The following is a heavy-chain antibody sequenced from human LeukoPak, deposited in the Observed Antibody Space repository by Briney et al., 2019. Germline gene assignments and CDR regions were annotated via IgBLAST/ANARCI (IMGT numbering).Heavy chain of an antibody. CDR2: INSDGNTT. CDR3: ARDFVEFDY. J-gene: IGHJ4*02. CDR1: GFTFSSYG. V-gene: IGHV3-74*01. Sequence: GGSLRLSCAASGFTFSSYGMHWVRQAPGKGLVWVSRINSDGNTTSYADSVKGRFTVSRDNAKNTLYLQMNSLRAEDTAVYYCARDFVEFDYWGQGTLVTVSS. D-gene: IGHD6-6*01.